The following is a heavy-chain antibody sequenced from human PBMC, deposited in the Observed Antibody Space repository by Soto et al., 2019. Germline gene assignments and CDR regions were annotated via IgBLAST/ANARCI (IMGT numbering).Heavy chain of an antibody. D-gene: IGHD1-26*01. V-gene: IGHV1-2*06. CDR3: GRDGVGATPLGWFDP. CDR2: INPRSGDT. Sequence: QVQLVQSGAEVKKPGASVKVSCKASGYTFIGYYIHWVRQAPGQGLERMGRINPRSGDTTYAQKFQGRLTMTRDTSISTAYMELSSLRSDDTAVYYCGRDGVGATPLGWFDPWGQGSLVTVSS. J-gene: IGHJ5*02. CDR1: GYTFIGYY.